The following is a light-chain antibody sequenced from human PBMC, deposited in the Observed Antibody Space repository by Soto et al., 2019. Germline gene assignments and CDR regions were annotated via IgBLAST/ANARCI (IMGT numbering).Light chain of an antibody. Sequence: IEMTQSPCSVSASVGDRVCITCRASQDISNYLNWYQQKPGKAPKLLIYDASNLETGVPSRFSGSGSGTDFTFTISSLQPEDIATYYCQQYDNLPITFGQGTRLEIK. J-gene: IGKJ5*01. CDR1: QDISNY. CDR2: DAS. V-gene: IGKV1-33*01. CDR3: QQYDNLPIT.